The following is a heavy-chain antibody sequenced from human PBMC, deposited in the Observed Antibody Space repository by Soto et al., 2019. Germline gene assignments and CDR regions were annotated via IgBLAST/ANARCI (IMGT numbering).Heavy chain of an antibody. Sequence: ESGGGVVQPGRSLRLSCAASGFTFSTYGMHWVRQAPGKGLEWVAVIWYDGSKEYYADSVKGRFTISRDNSKNTQNLQMNSLRAEDTAVYYCARADETNIDYWGQGTLVTVSS. CDR1: GFTFSTYG. CDR3: ARADETNIDY. CDR2: IWYDGSKE. V-gene: IGHV3-33*01. J-gene: IGHJ4*02.